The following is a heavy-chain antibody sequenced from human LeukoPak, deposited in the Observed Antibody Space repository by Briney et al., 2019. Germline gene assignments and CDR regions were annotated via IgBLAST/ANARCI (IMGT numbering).Heavy chain of an antibody. CDR1: GGSISSYY. CDR3: ASLRYSSGWYEGYYFDY. V-gene: IGHV4-4*07. D-gene: IGHD6-19*01. CDR2: IYTSGST. J-gene: IGHJ4*02. Sequence: SETLSLTCTVSGGSISSYYWSWIRQPAGKVLEWTGRIYTSGSTNYNPSLKSRVTMSVDTSKNQFSLKLSSVTAADTAVYYCASLRYSSGWYEGYYFDYWGQGTLVTVSS.